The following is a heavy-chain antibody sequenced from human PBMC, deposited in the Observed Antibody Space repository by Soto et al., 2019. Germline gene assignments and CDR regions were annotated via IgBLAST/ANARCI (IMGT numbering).Heavy chain of an antibody. V-gene: IGHV4-34*01. D-gene: IGHD2-2*01. Sequence: PSETLSLTCAVYGGSFSGYYWSWIRQPPGKGLEWIGEINHSGSTNYNPSLKSRVTISVDTSKNQFSLKLSSVTAADTAVYYCARLVALVPAPYYYYGMDVWGQGTTVTVPS. J-gene: IGHJ6*02. CDR3: ARLVALVPAPYYYYGMDV. CDR1: GGSFSGYY. CDR2: INHSGST.